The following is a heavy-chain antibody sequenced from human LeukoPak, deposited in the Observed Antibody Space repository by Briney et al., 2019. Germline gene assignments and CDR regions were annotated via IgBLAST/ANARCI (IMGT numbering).Heavy chain of an antibody. D-gene: IGHD6-13*01. J-gene: IGHJ5*02. CDR3: AREGGEIAAAGTLEGNWFDP. Sequence: ASETLSLTCTVSGGSISSYYWSWIRQPPGKGLEWIGYIYYSGSTNYNPSLKSRVTISVDTSKNQFSLKLSSVTAADTAVYYCAREGGEIAAAGTLEGNWFDPWGQGTLVTVSS. CDR1: GGSISSYY. CDR2: IYYSGST. V-gene: IGHV4-59*01.